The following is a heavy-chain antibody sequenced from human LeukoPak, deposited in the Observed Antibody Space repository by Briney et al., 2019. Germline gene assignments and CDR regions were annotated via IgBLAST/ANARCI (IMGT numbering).Heavy chain of an antibody. CDR3: ARSDIVVVPAAFDY. V-gene: IGHV7-4-1*02. J-gene: IGHJ4*02. D-gene: IGHD2-2*01. CDR1: GYTFTSYA. Sequence: ASVKVSCKASGYTFTSYAMNWVRQAPGQGLEWMGWINTNTGNPTYAQGFTGRFVFSLDTSVSTAYLQISSLKAEDTAVYYCARSDIVVVPAAFDYWGQGTLVTVSS. CDR2: INTNTGNP.